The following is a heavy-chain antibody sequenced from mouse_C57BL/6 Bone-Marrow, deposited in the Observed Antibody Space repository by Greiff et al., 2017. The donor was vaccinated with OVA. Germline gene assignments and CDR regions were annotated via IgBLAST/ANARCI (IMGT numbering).Heavy chain of an antibody. D-gene: IGHD2-1*01. CDR1: GYTFTDYE. CDR3: TGLWYRFAY. Sequence: VQGVESGAELVRPGASVTLSCKASGYTFTDYEMHWVKQTPVHGLEWIGAIDPETGGTAYNQKFKGKAILTADKSSSTAYMELRSLTSEDSAVYYCTGLWYRFAYWGQGTLVTVSA. J-gene: IGHJ3*01. V-gene: IGHV1-15*01. CDR2: IDPETGGT.